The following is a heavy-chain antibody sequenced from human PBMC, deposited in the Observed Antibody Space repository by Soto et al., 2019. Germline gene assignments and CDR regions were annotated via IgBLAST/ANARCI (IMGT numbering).Heavy chain of an antibody. CDR1: GGSISSGGYY. CDR3: ARTSPTIIGGYFDC. CDR2: IYYSGNT. V-gene: IGHV4-31*03. J-gene: IGHJ4*02. Sequence: QVQLQESGPGLVKPSQTLSLTCTVSGGSISSGGYYWSWIRQHPGKGLEWIGYIYYSGNTYYNPSLKSRVTISVDTSKDQSSLKLSSVTAADTAVYYCARTSPTIIGGYFDCWGQGTLVTVSS. D-gene: IGHD3-10*02.